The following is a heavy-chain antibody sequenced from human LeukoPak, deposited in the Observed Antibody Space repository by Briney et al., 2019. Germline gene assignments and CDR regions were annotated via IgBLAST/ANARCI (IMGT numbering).Heavy chain of an antibody. V-gene: IGHV3-74*01. CDR1: GFTFSTHS. CDR3: ARDLGQYYDTSDNWFDP. CDR2: INSDGINT. Sequence: PGGSLRLSCAASGFTFSTHSMNWVRQAPGKGLVWVSRINSDGINTSYADSVKGRFTISRDNAKNTLNLQMNSLRAEDTAVYYCARDLGQYYDTSDNWFDPWGQGTLVTVSS. D-gene: IGHD3-22*01. J-gene: IGHJ5*02.